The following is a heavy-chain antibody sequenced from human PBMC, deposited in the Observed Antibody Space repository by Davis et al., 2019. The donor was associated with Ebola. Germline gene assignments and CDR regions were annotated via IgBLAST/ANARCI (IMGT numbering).Heavy chain of an antibody. CDR3: ARVREWLVREGDY. CDR2: ISNSGLTI. J-gene: IGHJ4*02. D-gene: IGHD6-19*01. Sequence: GESLKISCETSGFSFSDYFMSWIRQAPGKGPEWIASISNSGLTIEYAASLKGRFTISRVNAKNSLYLQMNSLRAEDTAVYYCARVREWLVREGDYWGQGTLVTVSS. V-gene: IGHV3-11*04. CDR1: GFSFSDYF.